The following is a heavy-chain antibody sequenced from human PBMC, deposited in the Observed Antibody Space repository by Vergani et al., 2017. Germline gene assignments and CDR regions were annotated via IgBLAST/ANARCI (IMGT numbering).Heavy chain of an antibody. CDR1: GFTFSNYA. CDR3: AKSDVSSTSLRFYYYYMDV. D-gene: IGHD2-2*01. Sequence: QVHLVESEGGVVQPGRSLRLSCAASGFTFSNYAMHWVRQAPGKGLEWVAVISYDGNNKYYADSVKGRFTISRDNSKNTLYLQMNSLRAEDTALYYCAKSDVSSTSLRFYYYYMDVWGKGTTVTVSS. V-gene: IGHV3-30-3*01. CDR2: ISYDGNNK. J-gene: IGHJ6*03.